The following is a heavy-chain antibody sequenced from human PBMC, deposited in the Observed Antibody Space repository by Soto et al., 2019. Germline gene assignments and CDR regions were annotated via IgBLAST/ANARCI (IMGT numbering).Heavy chain of an antibody. Sequence: PSETLSLTCTVSGGSMSTGGYSWSWIRQPPGKGLQWIGYIYHSGNTYYNASLKSRVTISVDRSKNQFSLKLSSVTAADTAVYYCARTKGIISVFGVANSIWVDPWGQGTLVTVSS. CDR3: ARTKGIISVFGVANSIWVDP. CDR1: GGSMSTGGYS. J-gene: IGHJ5*02. D-gene: IGHD3-3*01. V-gene: IGHV4-30-2*01. CDR2: IYHSGNT.